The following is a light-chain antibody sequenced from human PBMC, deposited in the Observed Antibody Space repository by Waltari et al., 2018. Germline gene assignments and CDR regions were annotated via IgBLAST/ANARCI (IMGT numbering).Light chain of an antibody. CDR2: GAS. CDR1: QSLGTN. CDR3: QQYNNWPLYT. Sequence: ETVMTQSPATLSVSPGGRATLSCRASQSLGTNLAWYQQNPGQAPRLLIYGASSRATGVPARFSGSGSGTDFTLTISSLLSEDFVVYYCQQYNNWPLYTFGQGTKLEI. V-gene: IGKV3-15*01. J-gene: IGKJ2*01.